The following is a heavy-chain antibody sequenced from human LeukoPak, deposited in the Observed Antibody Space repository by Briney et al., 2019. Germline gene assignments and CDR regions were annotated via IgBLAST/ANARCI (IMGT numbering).Heavy chain of an antibody. V-gene: IGHV4-61*08. CDR2: IYYSGST. J-gene: IGHJ4*02. CDR1: GGSISSGGYY. D-gene: IGHD3-3*01. CDR3: ARALRRGISGVVIYFDY. Sequence: PSQTLSLTCTVSGGSISSGGYYWSWIRQPPGKGLEWIGYIYYSGSTNYNPSLKSRVTISVDTSKNQFSLKLSSVTAADTAVYYCARALRRGISGVVIYFDYWGQGTLVTVSS.